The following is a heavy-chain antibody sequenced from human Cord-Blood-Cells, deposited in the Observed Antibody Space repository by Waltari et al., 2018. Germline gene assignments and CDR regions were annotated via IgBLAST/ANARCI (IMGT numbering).Heavy chain of an antibody. CDR1: GWTLPELP. Sequence: VQLAQSGAAVKKPGAPVKVSCKVSGWTLPELPMLRVRQAPGKGLEWMGGFDPEDGETIYAQKFQGRVTMTEDTSTDTAYMELSSLRSEDTAVYYCATLGGSYYFDYWGQGTLVTVSS. CDR3: ATLGGSYYFDY. J-gene: IGHJ4*02. V-gene: IGHV1-24*01. CDR2: FDPEDGET. D-gene: IGHD1-26*01.